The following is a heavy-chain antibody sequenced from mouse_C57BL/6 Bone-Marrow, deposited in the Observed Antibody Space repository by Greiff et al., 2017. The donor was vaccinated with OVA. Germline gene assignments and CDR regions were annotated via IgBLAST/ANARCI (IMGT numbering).Heavy chain of an antibody. CDR1: GFTFTDYY. Sequence: EVQLVESGGGLVQPGGSLSLSCAASGFTFTDYYMSWVRQPPGKALEWLGFIRNKANGYTTEYSASVKGRFTISRDNSQSILYLQMNALRAEDSATYYCARYPFFYGSSHHWYFDVWGTGTTVTVSS. CDR2: IRNKANGYTT. V-gene: IGHV7-3*01. D-gene: IGHD1-1*01. J-gene: IGHJ1*03. CDR3: ARYPFFYGSSHHWYFDV.